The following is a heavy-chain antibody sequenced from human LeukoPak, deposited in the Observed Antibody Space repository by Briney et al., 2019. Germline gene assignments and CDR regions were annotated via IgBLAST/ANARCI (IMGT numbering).Heavy chain of an antibody. Sequence: KSSETLSLTCAVYGGSFSGYYWSWIRQPPGKGLEWIGEINPSGSTNYNPSLKSRVTISVDTSKNQFSLKLSSVTAADTAAYYCARGPGIAVAVYHDYWGQGTLVTVSS. CDR2: INPSGST. V-gene: IGHV4-34*01. CDR3: ARGPGIAVAVYHDY. J-gene: IGHJ4*02. D-gene: IGHD6-19*01. CDR1: GGSFSGYY.